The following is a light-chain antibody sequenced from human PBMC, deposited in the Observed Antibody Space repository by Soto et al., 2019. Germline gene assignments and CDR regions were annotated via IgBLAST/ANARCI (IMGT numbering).Light chain of an antibody. V-gene: IGKV1-9*01. Sequence: DIQLTQSPSFLSASVGDRVTITCRASQDISDYLAWYQQRPGKAPKLLIYAASTLQSGVPSRLSGSGSGTEFTLTITSLQPDDFATYYCQQYNSYPWTFGQGTKVDIK. J-gene: IGKJ1*01. CDR2: AAS. CDR1: QDISDY. CDR3: QQYNSYPWT.